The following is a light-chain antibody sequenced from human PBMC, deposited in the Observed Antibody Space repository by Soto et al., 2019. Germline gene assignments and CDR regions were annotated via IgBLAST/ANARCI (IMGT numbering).Light chain of an antibody. CDR2: LNSDGSH. Sequence: QLVLTQSPSASASLGASVKLTCTLSSGHSNYAIAWHQQQPEKGPRYLMKLNSDGSHDKGDGIPDRFSGSSSGADRYLTISSLQSEDEADYYCQTWGTGIEVFGGGTKLTVL. CDR1: SGHSNYA. J-gene: IGLJ2*01. V-gene: IGLV4-69*01. CDR3: QTWGTGIEV.